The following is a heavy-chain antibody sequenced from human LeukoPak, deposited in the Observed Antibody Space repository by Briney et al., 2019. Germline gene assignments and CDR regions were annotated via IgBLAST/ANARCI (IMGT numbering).Heavy chain of an antibody. J-gene: IGHJ4*02. CDR2: INNDGVST. CDR1: GFTLSSYW. CDR3: ARAVRSSGSFDY. V-gene: IGHV3-74*01. Sequence: AGGSLRLSCATSGFTLSSYWMHWVRQVPGKGLEWLSRINNDGVSTSYADSVKGRFTISRDNAKNTLYLQMNSLRAEDTAVYYCARAVRSSGSFDYWGQGTLVTVSS. D-gene: IGHD3-10*01.